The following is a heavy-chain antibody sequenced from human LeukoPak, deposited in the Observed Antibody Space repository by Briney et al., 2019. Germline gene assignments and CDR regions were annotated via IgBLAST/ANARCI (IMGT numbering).Heavy chain of an antibody. CDR2: ISAYNGNT. J-gene: IGHJ6*02. CDR1: GYTFTSYG. D-gene: IGHD6-13*01. V-gene: IGHV1-18*01. CDR3: ARRGYSSSWSYYYYYGMDV. Sequence: ASVKVSCKASGYTFTSYGISWVRQAPGQGLEWMGWISAYNGNTNYAQKFQGRVTMTTDTSTSTAYMELRSLRSDDTAVYYCARRGYSSSWSYYYYYGMDVWGQGTTVTVSS.